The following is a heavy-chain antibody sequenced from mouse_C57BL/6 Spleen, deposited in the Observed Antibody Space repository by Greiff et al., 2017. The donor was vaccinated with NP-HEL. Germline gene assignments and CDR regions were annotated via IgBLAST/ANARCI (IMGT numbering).Heavy chain of an antibody. CDR1: GYSITSGYY. V-gene: IGHV3-6*01. CDR3: ARVIYYDYDGYYFDY. J-gene: IGHJ2*01. CDR2: ISYDGSN. Sequence: VQLKESGPGLVKPSQSLSLTCSVTGYSITSGYYWNWIRQFPGNKLEWMGYISYDGSNNYNPSLKNRISITRDTSKNQFFLKLNSVTTEDTATYYCARVIYYDYDGYYFDYWGQGTTLTVSS. D-gene: IGHD2-4*01.